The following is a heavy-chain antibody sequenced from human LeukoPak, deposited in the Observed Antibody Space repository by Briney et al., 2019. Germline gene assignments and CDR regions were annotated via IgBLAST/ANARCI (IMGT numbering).Heavy chain of an antibody. V-gene: IGHV3-23*01. CDR2: ISGSGGRT. CDR1: RFTLSSYA. D-gene: IGHD1-26*01. Sequence: GGSLRLSCVSSRFTLSSYAVSWVRQAPGKGLEWVSSISGSGGRTYYADSVKGRFTISRDNSKNTLYLQMNSLRAEDTAVYYCAKGGAEWELLYGQGEFDYWGQGTLVTVSS. J-gene: IGHJ4*02. CDR3: AKGGAEWELLYGQGEFDY.